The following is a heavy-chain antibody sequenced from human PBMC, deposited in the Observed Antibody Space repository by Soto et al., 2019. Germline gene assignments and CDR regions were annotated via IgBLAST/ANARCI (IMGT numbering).Heavy chain of an antibody. CDR1: GFTFSSYA. Sequence: GGSMRLSCAASGFTFSSYAMSWVRQAPGKGLEWVSAISGSGGSTYYADSVKGRFTISRDNSKNTLYLQMNSLRAEDTAVYYCAKGPITIFGVPHDAFDIWGQGTMVTVSS. CDR3: AKGPITIFGVPHDAFDI. J-gene: IGHJ3*02. D-gene: IGHD3-3*01. V-gene: IGHV3-23*01. CDR2: ISGSGGST.